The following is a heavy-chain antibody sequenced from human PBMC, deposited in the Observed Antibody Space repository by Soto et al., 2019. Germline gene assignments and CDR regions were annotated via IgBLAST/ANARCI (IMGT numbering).Heavy chain of an antibody. V-gene: IGHV1-2*02. CDR2: INPNSGDT. CDR3: AKVGRANWNFDH. Sequence: ASVKVSCKASGYTFSDYYMHWVRQAPGQGFEWMGWINPNSGDTKYAQKFEGRVTMTSDTSTAYMDLSRLRSDDTALYYCAKVGRANWNFDHWGQGTLVTVSS. CDR1: GYTFSDYY. J-gene: IGHJ4*02. D-gene: IGHD1-20*01.